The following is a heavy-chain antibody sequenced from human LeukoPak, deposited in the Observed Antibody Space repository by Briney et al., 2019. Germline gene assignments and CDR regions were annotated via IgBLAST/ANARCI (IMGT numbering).Heavy chain of an antibody. CDR1: GFTFSSYG. D-gene: IGHD6-19*01. Sequence: GGSLRLSCAASGFTFSSYGMHWVRQAPGKGLECVAVISYDGSNKYYADSVKGRFTISRDNSKNTLYLQMNSLRAEDTAVYYCAKGPIAVADYWGQGTLVTVSS. V-gene: IGHV3-30*18. J-gene: IGHJ4*02. CDR3: AKGPIAVADY. CDR2: ISYDGSNK.